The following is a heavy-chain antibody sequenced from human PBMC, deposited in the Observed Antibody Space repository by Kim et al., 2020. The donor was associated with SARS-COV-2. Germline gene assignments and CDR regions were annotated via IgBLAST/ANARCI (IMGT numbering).Heavy chain of an antibody. CDR2: IYHSGST. CDR1: GYSISSGYY. Sequence: SETLSLTCTVSGYSISSGYYWGWIRQPPGKGLEWIGSIYHSGSTYYNPSLKSRVTISVDTSKNQFSLKLSSVTAADTAVYYCARDLVRVTMVRGVIRGNGMDVWGQGTTVTVSS. D-gene: IGHD3-10*01. J-gene: IGHJ6*02. V-gene: IGHV4-38-2*02. CDR3: ARDLVRVTMVRGVIRGNGMDV.